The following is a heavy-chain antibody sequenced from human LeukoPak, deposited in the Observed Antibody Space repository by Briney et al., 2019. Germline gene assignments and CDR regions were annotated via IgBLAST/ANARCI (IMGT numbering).Heavy chain of an antibody. J-gene: IGHJ6*03. CDR2: IYHSGNT. CDR3: ARQGTVVRWGYYYYMDV. D-gene: IGHD1-1*01. CDR1: GGSISSTSHY. Sequence: SETLPLTCSVSGGSISSTSHYWGWIRQPPRKGLEWIGSIYHSGNTYYNPSLKSRVTISVDTSKNQFSLKLSSVTAADTAQYYCARQGTVVRWGYYYYMDVWGKGTTVTVSS. V-gene: IGHV4-39*01.